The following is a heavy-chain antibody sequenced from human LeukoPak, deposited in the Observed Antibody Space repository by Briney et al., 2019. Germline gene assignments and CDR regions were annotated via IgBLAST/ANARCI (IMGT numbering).Heavy chain of an antibody. CDR1: GGSFSGYY. V-gene: IGHV4-34*01. CDR2: INHSGST. CDR3: ARPHCSSTSCYYYFDY. Sequence: PSETLSLTCAVYGGSFSGYYWSWIRQPPGKGLEWIGEINHSGSTNYNPSLKSRVTISVDTTKNQFSLKRSSMTAADTAVYYCARPHCSSTSCYYYFDYWGQGTLVTVSS. J-gene: IGHJ4*02. D-gene: IGHD2-2*01.